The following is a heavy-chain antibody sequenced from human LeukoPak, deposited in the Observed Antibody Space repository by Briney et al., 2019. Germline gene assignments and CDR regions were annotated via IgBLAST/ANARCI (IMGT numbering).Heavy chain of an antibody. CDR2: ISYDGSNK. CDR3: AKLASHGSLDY. V-gene: IGHV3-30*18. Sequence: GGSLRLSCAASGFTFSSYGMHWVRQAPGKGLEWVAVISYDGSNKYFADSVKGRFTISRDNSKNTLYLQMNSLRAEDTAVYYCAKLASHGSLDYWGQGTLVTVSS. CDR1: GFTFSSYG. D-gene: IGHD3-3*02. J-gene: IGHJ4*02.